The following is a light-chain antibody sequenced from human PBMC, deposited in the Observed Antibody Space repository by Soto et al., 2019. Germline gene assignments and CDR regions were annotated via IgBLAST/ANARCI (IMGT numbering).Light chain of an antibody. CDR1: QYIHNY. CDR3: QQSNNYPWT. Sequence: DIQMTQSPSTLSASVGDRVTITCRASQYIHNYLAWYQQKPGEAPKLLIYEAANLESGVTSRFSCSGSGKEFTNTISSLQPDEFATYYCQQSNNYPWTFGQGTRVEI. V-gene: IGKV1-5*03. CDR2: EAA. J-gene: IGKJ1*01.